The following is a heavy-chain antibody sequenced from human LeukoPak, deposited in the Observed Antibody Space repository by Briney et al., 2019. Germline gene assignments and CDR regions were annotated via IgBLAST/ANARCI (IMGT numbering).Heavy chain of an antibody. CDR3: AREVLQLVQGYYYYYMDV. Sequence: PSETLSLTCTVSGGSISSYYWSWIRQPAGKGLEWIGRIYTSGSTNYNPSLKSRVTMSVDTSKNQFSLKLSSVTAADTAVYYCAREVLQLVQGYYYYYMDVWGKGTTVTVSS. CDR2: IYTSGST. CDR1: GGSISSYY. V-gene: IGHV4-4*07. D-gene: IGHD6-13*01. J-gene: IGHJ6*03.